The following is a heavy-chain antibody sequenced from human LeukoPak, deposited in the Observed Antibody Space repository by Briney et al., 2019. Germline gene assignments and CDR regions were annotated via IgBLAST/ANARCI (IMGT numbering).Heavy chain of an antibody. CDR2: IISIFGTA. Sequence: SVKVSCKASGGTFSSYAISWVRQAPGQGLEWMGGIISIFGTANYAQKFQGRVTITADESTSTAYMELSSLRSEDTAVYYCAGNLAARDYYYYGMDVWGQGTTVTVSS. J-gene: IGHJ6*02. CDR1: GGTFSSYA. V-gene: IGHV1-69*13. CDR3: AGNLAARDYYYYGMDV. D-gene: IGHD6-19*01.